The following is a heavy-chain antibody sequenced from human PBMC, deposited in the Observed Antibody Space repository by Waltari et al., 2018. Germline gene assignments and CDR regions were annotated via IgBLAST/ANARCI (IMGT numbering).Heavy chain of an antibody. V-gene: IGHV3-30*01. CDR1: GFTFSSYA. Sequence: QVQLVESGGGVVQPGRSLRLSCAASGFTFSSYAMHWVRQAPGKGLEWVAVISYDGSNKYYADSVKGRFTISRDNSKNTLYLQMNSLRAEDTAVYYCARDDYDGGYWGQGTLVTVSS. D-gene: IGHD3-22*01. CDR2: ISYDGSNK. CDR3: ARDDYDGGY. J-gene: IGHJ4*02.